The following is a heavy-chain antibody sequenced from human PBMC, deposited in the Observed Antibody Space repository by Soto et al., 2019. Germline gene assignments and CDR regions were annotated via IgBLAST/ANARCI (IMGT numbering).Heavy chain of an antibody. V-gene: IGHV3-23*01. J-gene: IGHJ4*02. D-gene: IGHD6-19*01. Sequence: EVQLLESGGGLVQPGGSLRLSCVASGFTFSSFAMSWVRQAPGKGLEWVSGISGNGGNTDYADSVRGRPTISRDNSRNTLYLQMNSLRVEDTAVYYCAKDWDYSSGWSYFDYWGQGTLVTVSS. CDR1: GFTFSSFA. CDR3: AKDWDYSSGWSYFDY. CDR2: ISGNGGNT.